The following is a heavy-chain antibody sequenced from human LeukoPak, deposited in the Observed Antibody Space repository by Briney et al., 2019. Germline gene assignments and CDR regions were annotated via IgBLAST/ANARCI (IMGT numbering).Heavy chain of an antibody. D-gene: IGHD2-21*02. CDR1: GYTFTSYG. CDR2: ISAYNGNT. CDR3: ARFAYCGGDCYSVLDY. V-gene: IGHV1-18*01. J-gene: IGHJ4*02. Sequence: ASVKVSCKASGYTFTSYGISWVRQAPGQGLEWMGWISAYNGNTNYAQKLQGRVTMTTDTSTSTAYMELRSLRSDDTAVYYYARFAYCGGDCYSVLDYWGQGTLVTVSS.